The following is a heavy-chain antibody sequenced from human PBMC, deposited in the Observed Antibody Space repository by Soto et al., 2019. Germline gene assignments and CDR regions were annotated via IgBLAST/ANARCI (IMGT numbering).Heavy chain of an antibody. CDR2: IYHSGST. D-gene: IGHD4-17*01. J-gene: IGHJ6*02. Sequence: PSETLSLTCAVSGGSISIGGYSWSCIRQPPGKGLEWIGYIYHSGSTYYNPSLKSRVTISLDTSKNQFSLMLSSVTAADTAVYYCARVRSYGMDVWGQGTTVTVSS. CDR1: GGSISIGGYS. CDR3: ARVRSYGMDV. V-gene: IGHV4-30-2*05.